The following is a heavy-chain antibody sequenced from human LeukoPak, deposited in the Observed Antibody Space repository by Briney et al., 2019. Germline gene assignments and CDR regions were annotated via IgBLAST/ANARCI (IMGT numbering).Heavy chain of an antibody. D-gene: IGHD3-22*01. J-gene: IGHJ4*02. CDR3: ARDDCTTRICRFWYEN. CDR1: GFSFSDYS. CDR2: ISSIGDT. V-gene: IGHV3-11*06. Sequence: PGGSLRLSCTASGFSFSDYSMSWIRQAPGKGLEWISYISSIGDTVYSDSVKGRCSISRDNAKNSLFLQMNSLRAEDTAVFYCARDDCTTRICRFWYENWGQGTLVTVSS.